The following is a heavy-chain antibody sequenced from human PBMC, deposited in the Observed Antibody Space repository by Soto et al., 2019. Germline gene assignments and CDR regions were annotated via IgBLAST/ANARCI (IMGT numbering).Heavy chain of an antibody. CDR2: IYSGGST. CDR1: GFTFSTYA. Sequence: LRLSCEASGFTFSTYAMSWVRQAPGKGLEWVSVIYSGGSTYYADSVKGRFTISRDNSKNTLHLQMNSLRAEDTAVYYCARDQRNWFDPWGQGTLVTVSS. J-gene: IGHJ5*02. V-gene: IGHV3-53*01. CDR3: ARDQRNWFDP.